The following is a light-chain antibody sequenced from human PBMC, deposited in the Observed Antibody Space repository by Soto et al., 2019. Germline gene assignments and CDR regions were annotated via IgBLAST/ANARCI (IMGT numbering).Light chain of an antibody. Sequence: EIVLTQSPATLSLSPGERATLSCRASQSVSSYLAWYQQKPGQGPRLLIFDASNRATGIPARFSGSGSGTDFPLTISSLEPEDFAVYYGQQRSNWPLTFGGGTKVEIK. J-gene: IGKJ4*01. V-gene: IGKV3-11*01. CDR3: QQRSNWPLT. CDR2: DAS. CDR1: QSVSSY.